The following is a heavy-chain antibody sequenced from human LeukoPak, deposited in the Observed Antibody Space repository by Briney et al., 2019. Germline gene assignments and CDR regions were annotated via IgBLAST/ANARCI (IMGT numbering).Heavy chain of an antibody. Sequence: SETLSLTCTVSGVSISSGDYYWSWIRQPPGKGLEWIGYINYSGSTYYNPCLKSRVAISVDTAKNQFSLKLSSVTAADTAVYYCATYPYGSSTSCYSFDYWGQGTLVTVSS. CDR3: ATYPYGSSTSCYSFDY. J-gene: IGHJ4*02. CDR1: GVSISSGDYY. CDR2: INYSGST. D-gene: IGHD2-2*01. V-gene: IGHV4-30-4*08.